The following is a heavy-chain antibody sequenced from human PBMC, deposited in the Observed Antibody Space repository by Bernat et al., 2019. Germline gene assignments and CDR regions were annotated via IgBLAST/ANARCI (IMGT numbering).Heavy chain of an antibody. V-gene: IGHV3-72*01. D-gene: IGHD1-26*01. Sequence: EVQLVESGGGLVQPGGSLRLSCAASGFTFSDHYMDWVRQAPGKGLEWVGLTRNKANSYTTESAASVKGRFTISRDDSKNSLYLQMNSLKAEDTAVYYCARGSSGSYSGYYHGMDVWGQGTTVTVSS. J-gene: IGHJ6*02. CDR1: GFTFSDHY. CDR3: ARGSSGSYSGYYHGMDV. CDR2: TRNKANSYTT.